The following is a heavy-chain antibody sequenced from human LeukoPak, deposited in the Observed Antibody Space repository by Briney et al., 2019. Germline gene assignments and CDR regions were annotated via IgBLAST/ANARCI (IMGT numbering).Heavy chain of an antibody. Sequence: SETLSLTCTVSGYSISSGYYWGWIRQPPGKGLEWIGSIYHSGSTYYNPSLKSRVTISVDTSKKQLSLKLSSVTAADTAVYYCARVYYSSSYDYWYFDLWGRGTLVTVSS. V-gene: IGHV4-38-2*02. J-gene: IGHJ2*01. D-gene: IGHD6-13*01. CDR1: GYSISSGYY. CDR3: ARVYYSSSYDYWYFDL. CDR2: IYHSGST.